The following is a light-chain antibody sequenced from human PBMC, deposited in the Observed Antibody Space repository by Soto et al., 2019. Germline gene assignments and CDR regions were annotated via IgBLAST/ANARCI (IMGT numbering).Light chain of an antibody. CDR2: NAS. CDR1: QSISSW. Sequence: DIQMTQSPSTLSASVGDRVTITCRASQSISSWLAWYQQKPGKAPNLLIYNASSLESGVPSRFSGSGSGTEFTLTVSSLQPDDFATYYCQQYDSYPLTFGGGTKV. J-gene: IGKJ4*01. CDR3: QQYDSYPLT. V-gene: IGKV1-5*03.